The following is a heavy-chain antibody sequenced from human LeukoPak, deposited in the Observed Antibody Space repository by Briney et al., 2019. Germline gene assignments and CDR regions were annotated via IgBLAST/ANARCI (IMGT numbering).Heavy chain of an antibody. CDR3: TTVPPTMIVPRGEINDY. CDR2: INSKTDGGTT. CDR1: GFTFSNAW. Sequence: GGSLRLSCAASGFTFSNAWMSWVRQAPGKGLEWVGRINSKTDGGTTDYAAPVKGRFTISRDDSKNTLYLQMNSPKTENTAVYYCTTVPPTMIVPRGEINDYWGQGTLVTVSS. J-gene: IGHJ4*02. D-gene: IGHD3-22*01. V-gene: IGHV3-15*01.